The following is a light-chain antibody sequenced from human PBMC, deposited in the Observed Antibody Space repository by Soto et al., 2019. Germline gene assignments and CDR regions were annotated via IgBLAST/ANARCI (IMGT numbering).Light chain of an antibody. J-gene: IGKJ2*01. Sequence: EIVLTQSPGTLSLSLGERATLSCRASQSVASYYLAWYQQKPGQAPRLLIYGASKMATGIADGFSGSGSGTDYTLTISGLEPEDFAVYHCQQYGRSPYDFGQGTKLES. CDR3: QQYGRSPYD. CDR1: QSVASYY. V-gene: IGKV3-20*01. CDR2: GAS.